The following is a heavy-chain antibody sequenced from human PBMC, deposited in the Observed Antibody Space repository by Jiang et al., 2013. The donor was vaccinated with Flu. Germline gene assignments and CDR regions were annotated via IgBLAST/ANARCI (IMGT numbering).Heavy chain of an antibody. CDR2: IIPFLFTP. V-gene: IGHV1-69*01. D-gene: IGHD4-17*01. J-gene: IGHJ4*02. CDR3: ARDLPGLRSLDN. CDR1: GGILSTYG. Sequence: QLVESGAELKRPGSSVKVSCKASGGILSTYGIGWVRQAPGQGLEWMGRIIPFLFTPNYAQKFQGRVTITADESASTVYMELRSLRSDDTAVYYCARDLPGLRSLDNWGQGTLVTVSS.